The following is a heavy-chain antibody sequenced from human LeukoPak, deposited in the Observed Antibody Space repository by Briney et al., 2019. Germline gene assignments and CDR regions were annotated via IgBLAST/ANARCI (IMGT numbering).Heavy chain of an antibody. CDR3: ARVPDVDYYYFDY. J-gene: IGHJ4*02. Sequence: ASVKVSCNASGGTFSSYAISWVRQAPGQGLEWMGRIIPILGIANYAQKFQGRVTITADKSTSTAYMELSSLRSEDTAVYYCARVPDVDYYYFDYWGQGTLVTVSS. D-gene: IGHD5-12*01. CDR1: GGTFSSYA. CDR2: IIPILGIA. V-gene: IGHV1-69*04.